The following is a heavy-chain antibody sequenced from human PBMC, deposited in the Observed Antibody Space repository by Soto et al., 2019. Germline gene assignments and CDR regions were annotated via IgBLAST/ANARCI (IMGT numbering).Heavy chain of an antibody. CDR1: GFTFSSYA. J-gene: IGHJ6*02. V-gene: IGHV3-23*01. Sequence: PGGSLRLSCAASGFTFSSYAMTWVRQAPGKGLEWVSCISGSGGSTYYADSVKGRFTISRDNSKNTLYLQMNSLRAEDTAVYYCAKGLQPGSKPGYSYYVMDVWGQGTTVTVSS. CDR3: AKGLQPGSKPGYSYYVMDV. CDR2: ISGSGGST. D-gene: IGHD2-2*01.